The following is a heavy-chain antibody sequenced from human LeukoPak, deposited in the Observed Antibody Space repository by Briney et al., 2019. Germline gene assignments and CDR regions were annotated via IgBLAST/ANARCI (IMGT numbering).Heavy chain of an antibody. D-gene: IGHD6-19*01. CDR2: ISSDGNNK. Sequence: GGSLRLSCAASGFTFNTYAMHWVRQTPGKGLKWVAVISSDGNNKFYADSVKGRFTVSRDNSKNTLFLEVHSLTTEDTAAYYCARRRIPVAVSAAFDIWGQGTMVTVSS. CDR3: ARRRIPVAVSAAFDI. V-gene: IGHV3-30-3*01. J-gene: IGHJ3*02. CDR1: GFTFNTYA.